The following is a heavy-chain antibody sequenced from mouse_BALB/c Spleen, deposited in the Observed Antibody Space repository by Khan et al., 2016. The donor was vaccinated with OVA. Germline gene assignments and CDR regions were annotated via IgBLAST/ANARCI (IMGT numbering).Heavy chain of an antibody. CDR3: ARMARK. Sequence: VRLQQSGAELVKSGATVKLSCTASGLNIKDTYMHWLKQSPEQGLEWIGRIDPPNGNTKYDPNIQGKATRTADTYSNTAYLKLSSLTYEDNAVYYCARMARKWGQGTTLTVSS. V-gene: IGHV14-3*02. CDR1: GLNIKDTY. J-gene: IGHJ2*01. CDR2: IDPPNGNT.